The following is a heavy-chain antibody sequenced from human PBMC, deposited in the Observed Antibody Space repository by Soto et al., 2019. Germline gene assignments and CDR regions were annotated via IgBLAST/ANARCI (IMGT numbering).Heavy chain of an antibody. CDR2: IKKKSDGGST. V-gene: IGHV3-15*01. CDR1: GCSVNNAW. Sequence: PGGSLRLSCAGSGCSVNNAWMTWVRQAPGQGLECVGRIKKKSDGGSTYYADSVKGRFTISRDNSKNTLYLQMNSLRAEDTAVYYCARDYGGNSGFDYWGQGTLVTVSS. D-gene: IGHD4-17*01. J-gene: IGHJ4*02. CDR3: ARDYGGNSGFDY.